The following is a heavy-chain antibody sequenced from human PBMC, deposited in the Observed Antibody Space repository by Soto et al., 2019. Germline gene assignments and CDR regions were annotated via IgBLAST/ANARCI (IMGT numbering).Heavy chain of an antibody. D-gene: IGHD5-18*01. CDR2: IKQDGSEK. CDR1: GFSFSSYW. J-gene: IGHJ4*02. V-gene: IGHV3-7*03. Sequence: ETLRLSCAASGFSFSSYWMHWVRQAPGKGLEWVANIKQDGSEKYYVDSVKGRFTISRDNAQNSLYLQMNSLRTEDTAVYYCATGYTYGPDYWGQGTLVTVSS. CDR3: ATGYTYGPDY.